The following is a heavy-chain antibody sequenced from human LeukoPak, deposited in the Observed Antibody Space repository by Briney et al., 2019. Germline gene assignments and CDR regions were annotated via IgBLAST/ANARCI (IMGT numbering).Heavy chain of an antibody. V-gene: IGHV5-51*01. CDR1: GYRFTNYW. D-gene: IGHD4-23*01. Sequence: GESLKISFKGSGYRFTNYWIGWVRPMPGKGLEWMGIIYPGDSGTRYSPSFQGQVTISADQSKTPAYLQWVSLQPSDTALYYCASAYGGGEPRGFDYWGQGTLVTVSS. J-gene: IGHJ4*02. CDR2: IYPGDSGT. CDR3: ASAYGGGEPRGFDY.